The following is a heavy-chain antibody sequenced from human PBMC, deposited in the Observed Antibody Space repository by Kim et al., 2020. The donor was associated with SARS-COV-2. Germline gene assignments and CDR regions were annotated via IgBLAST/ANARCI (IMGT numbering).Heavy chain of an antibody. CDR2: ISGSGGST. CDR3: ANSPLISGYYYGSGSYYNHL. J-gene: IGHJ4*02. V-gene: IGHV3-23*01. D-gene: IGHD3-10*01. Sequence: GGSLRLSCAASGFTFSSYAMSWVRQAPGKGLEWVSAISGSGGSTYYADSVKGRFTISRDNSKNTLYLQMNSLRAEDTAVYYCANSPLISGYYYGSGSYYNHLWGQGTLVTVSS. CDR1: GFTFSSYA.